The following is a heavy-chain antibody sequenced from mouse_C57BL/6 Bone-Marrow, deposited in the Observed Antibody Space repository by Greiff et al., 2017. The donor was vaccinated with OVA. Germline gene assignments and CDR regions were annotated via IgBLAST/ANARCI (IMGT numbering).Heavy chain of an antibody. J-gene: IGHJ2*01. Sequence: QVQLQQSGPELVKPGASVKISCKASGYAFSSSWMNWVKQRPGKGLEWIGRIYPGDGDTNYNGKFKGKATLTADKSSSTAYMQLSSLTSEDSAVYCCATYYSNGYFDYWGKGTTLTVSS. CDR3: ATYYSNGYFDY. CDR1: GYAFSSSW. CDR2: IYPGDGDT. D-gene: IGHD2-5*01. V-gene: IGHV1-82*01.